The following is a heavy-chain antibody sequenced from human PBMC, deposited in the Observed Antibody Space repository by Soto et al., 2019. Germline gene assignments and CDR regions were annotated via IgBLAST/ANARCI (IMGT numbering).Heavy chain of an antibody. CDR3: ARDYDFWSGYYVGTYYYYGMDV. CDR2: IWYDGSNK. Sequence: GGSLRLSCAASGSTFSSYGMHWVRQAPGKGLEWVAVIWYDGSNKYYADSVKGRFTISRDNSKNTLYLQMNSLRDEDTAVYYCARDYDFWSGYYVGTYYYYGMDVWGQGTTVTVSS. V-gene: IGHV3-33*01. CDR1: GSTFSSYG. D-gene: IGHD3-3*01. J-gene: IGHJ6*02.